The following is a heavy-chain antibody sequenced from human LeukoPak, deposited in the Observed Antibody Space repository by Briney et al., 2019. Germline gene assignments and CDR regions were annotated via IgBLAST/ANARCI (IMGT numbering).Heavy chain of an antibody. CDR1: GGTFSSYA. Sequence: ASVKVSCKAPGGTFSSYAISWVRQAPGQGLEWMGGIIPIFGTANYAQKFQGRVTITADESTSTAYMELSSLRSEDTAVYYCARDLSEYYYDSSGSKGAFDIWGQGTMVTVSS. V-gene: IGHV1-69*13. CDR2: IIPIFGTA. CDR3: ARDLSEYYYDSSGSKGAFDI. J-gene: IGHJ3*02. D-gene: IGHD3-22*01.